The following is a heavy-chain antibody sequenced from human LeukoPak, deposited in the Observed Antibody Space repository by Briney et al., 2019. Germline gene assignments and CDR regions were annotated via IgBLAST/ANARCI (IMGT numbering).Heavy chain of an antibody. J-gene: IGHJ3*02. D-gene: IGHD2-2*02. CDR3: ARATIVVVPAAILDAFDI. CDR2: INPNSGGT. Sequence: ASVKVSCKASGYTFTGYYMHWVRQAPGQGLEWMGWINPNSGGTNYAQKFQGRVTMTRDTSISTAYMELSRLRSDDTAVYYCARATIVVVPAAILDAFDIWGQGTMVIVSS. CDR1: GYTFTGYY. V-gene: IGHV1-2*02.